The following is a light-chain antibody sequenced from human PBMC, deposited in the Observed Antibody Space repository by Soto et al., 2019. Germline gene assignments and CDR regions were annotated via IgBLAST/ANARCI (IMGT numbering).Light chain of an antibody. CDR2: ENI. CDR3: VTWDNSLSAWV. Sequence: QSVLTQPPSVSAAPGQKVTISCSGSSSNIGNNYVSWYQQLPGTAPKLLIYENIKRPSGIPDRFSGSKSGTSATLGITGLQTGDEAEYYCVTWDNSLSAWVFGAGTKVTGL. V-gene: IGLV1-51*02. CDR1: SSNIGNNY. J-gene: IGLJ1*01.